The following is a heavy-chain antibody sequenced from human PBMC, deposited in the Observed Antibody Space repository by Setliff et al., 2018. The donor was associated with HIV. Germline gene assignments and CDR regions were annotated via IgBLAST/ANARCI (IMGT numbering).Heavy chain of an antibody. CDR2: IYYSGST. CDR1: GGSISSYY. Sequence: LSLTCTVSGGSISSYYWSWMRQPPGKGLEWIGHIYYSGSTNYNPSLKSRVTISVDTSRNQFSLNLSSVTAADTAVYYCARFPLLHKNAFDIWGQGTMVTVSS. J-gene: IGHJ3*02. CDR3: ARFPLLHKNAFDI. D-gene: IGHD2-15*01. V-gene: IGHV4-59*01.